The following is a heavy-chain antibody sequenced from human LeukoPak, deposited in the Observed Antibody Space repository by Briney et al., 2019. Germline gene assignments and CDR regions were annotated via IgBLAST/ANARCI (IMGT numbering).Heavy chain of an antibody. J-gene: IGHJ5*02. D-gene: IGHD5-12*01. CDR2: IYYSGST. CDR1: GGSISSSSYY. V-gene: IGHV4-39*01. Sequence: SETLSLTCTVSGGSISSSSYYWGWIRQPPGKGLEWIGSIYYSGSTYYNPSLKSRVTISVDTSKNQFSLKLSSVTAADTAVYYCARQTWLKGWFDPWGQGTPVTVSS. CDR3: ARQTWLKGWFDP.